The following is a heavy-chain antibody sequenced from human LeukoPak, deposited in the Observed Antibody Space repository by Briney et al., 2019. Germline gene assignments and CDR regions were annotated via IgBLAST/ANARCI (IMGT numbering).Heavy chain of an antibody. V-gene: IGHV4-59*01. D-gene: IGHD3-22*01. CDR2: IYYSGST. CDR3: AGASYDSSGVH. Sequence: SETLSLTCTVSGGSISSYYWSWIRQPPGKGLEWIGYIYYSGSTNYNPSLKSRVTISVDTSKNQFSLKLSSVTAADTAVYYCAGASYDSSGVHWGQGTLVTVSA. CDR1: GGSISSYY. J-gene: IGHJ4*02.